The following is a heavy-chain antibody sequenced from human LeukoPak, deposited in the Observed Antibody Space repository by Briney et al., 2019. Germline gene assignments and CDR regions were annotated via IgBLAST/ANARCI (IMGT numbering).Heavy chain of an antibody. D-gene: IGHD3-10*01. J-gene: IGHJ4*02. CDR2: INPKNGAS. V-gene: IGHV1-2*02. CDR3: ARIFRGYGSGSYDY. CDR1: GYTFSDYS. Sequence: ASVKVSCKASGYTFSDYSIHWVRQAPGQGLEWMGWINPKNGASIYAHNFQDRVTMGSDTPISTAYMELSRLTSHDTAVYYCARIFRGYGSGSYDYWGQGTLVTVSS.